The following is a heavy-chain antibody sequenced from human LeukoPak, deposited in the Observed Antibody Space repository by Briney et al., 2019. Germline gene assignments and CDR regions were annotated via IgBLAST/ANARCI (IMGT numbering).Heavy chain of an antibody. J-gene: IGHJ4*02. CDR3: AMVYYDSSGYYYGFDY. CDR1: GYSFTNYD. CDR2: INPNSGGT. V-gene: IGHV1-2*02. D-gene: IGHD3-22*01. Sequence: ASVKVSCKASGYSFTNYDINWVRQAPGQGLEWMGWINPNSGGTNYAQKFQGRVTMTRDTSISTAYMELSRLRSDDTAVYYCAMVYYDSSGYYYGFDYWGQGTLVTVSS.